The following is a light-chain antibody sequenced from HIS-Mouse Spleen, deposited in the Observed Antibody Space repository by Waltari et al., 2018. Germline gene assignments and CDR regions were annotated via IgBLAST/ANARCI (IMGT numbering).Light chain of an antibody. CDR3: YSAADNSGV. CDR1: VLAKKY. J-gene: IGLJ2*01. CDR2: KDS. Sequence: SYELTQQSSVSVSPGQTARITCSGDVLAKKYARWFQQKPGQAPVLVIYKDSERPSGIPERFSGSSSGTTVTLTISGAQVEDEADYYCYSAADNSGVFGGGTKLTVL. V-gene: IGLV3-27*01.